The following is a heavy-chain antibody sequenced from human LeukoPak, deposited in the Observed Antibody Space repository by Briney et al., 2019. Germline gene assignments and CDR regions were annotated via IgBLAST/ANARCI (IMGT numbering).Heavy chain of an antibody. J-gene: IGHJ4*02. Sequence: ASVKVSCKSSGYTFISYAMHWVRQAPGQRLEWMGWMNAGNGNTKYSQKFQGRVTITRDTSASTAYMELSSLKSEDMAVYYCARDELDSSSSSFDYWGQGTLVTVSS. CDR2: MNAGNGNT. CDR3: ARDELDSSSSSFDY. V-gene: IGHV1-3*03. D-gene: IGHD6-6*01. CDR1: GYTFISYA.